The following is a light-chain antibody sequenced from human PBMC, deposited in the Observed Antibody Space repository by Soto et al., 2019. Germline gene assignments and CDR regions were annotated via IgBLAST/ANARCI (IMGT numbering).Light chain of an antibody. V-gene: IGLV1-44*01. CDR3: ATWDDSPRDVV. Sequence: QSVLTQPPSASGTPGQRVTISCSGSSSNIGSNAVNWYQQLPGTAPKLLIYKTNQRPSGAPDRFSGSKSGTSASLAISGLQSEDEADYYCATWDDSPRDVVFGGGTKLTVL. CDR2: KTN. J-gene: IGLJ2*01. CDR1: SSNIGSNA.